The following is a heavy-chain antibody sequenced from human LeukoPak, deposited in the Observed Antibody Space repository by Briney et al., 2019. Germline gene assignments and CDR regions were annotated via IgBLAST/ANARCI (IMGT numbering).Heavy chain of an antibody. CDR2: IYISGST. CDR1: GGTISSYY. Sequence: SETLSLTCTVSGGTISSYYWSWIRQPAGKGLEWIGRIYISGSTNYNPSLKSRVTMSVDTSKNQFSLKLSSVTAADTAAYYCARTWQWLPFDYWGQGTLVTVSS. V-gene: IGHV4-4*07. J-gene: IGHJ4*02. D-gene: IGHD6-19*01. CDR3: ARTWQWLPFDY.